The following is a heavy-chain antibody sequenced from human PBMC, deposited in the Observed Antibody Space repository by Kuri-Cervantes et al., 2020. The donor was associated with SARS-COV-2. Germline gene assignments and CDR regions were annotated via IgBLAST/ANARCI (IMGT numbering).Heavy chain of an antibody. D-gene: IGHD3-10*01. Sequence: SVKVSCKASGGTFSSYAISWVRQAPGQGLEWMGGIIPIFGTANYAQKFQGRVTITADKSTSTAYMELSSLRSEDTAVYYCAREDRGITMVRGVIQGRTPSYYYYYMDVWGKGTTVTVSS. CDR2: IIPIFGTA. J-gene: IGHJ6*03. V-gene: IGHV1-69*06. CDR1: GGTFSSYA. CDR3: AREDRGITMVRGVIQGRTPSYYYYYMDV.